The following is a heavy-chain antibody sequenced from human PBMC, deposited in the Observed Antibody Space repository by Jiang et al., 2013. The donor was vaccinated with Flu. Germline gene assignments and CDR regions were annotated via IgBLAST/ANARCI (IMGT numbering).Heavy chain of an antibody. V-gene: IGHV3-74*01. Sequence: QLVESGGGLVQPGGSLRLSCAASGFPFSSYWMHWVRQVPGKGLVWVSRISSDGSGTTYADSVKGRFTVSRDNAKNTLYLEMNSLRAEDTAVYYCARERGFNYFDYWGQGTQVTVSS. D-gene: IGHD6-25*01. CDR3: ARERGFNYFDY. CDR2: ISSDGSGT. J-gene: IGHJ4*02. CDR1: GFPFSSYW.